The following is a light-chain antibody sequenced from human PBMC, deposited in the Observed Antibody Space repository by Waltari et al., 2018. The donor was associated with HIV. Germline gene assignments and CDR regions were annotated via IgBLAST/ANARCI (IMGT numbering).Light chain of an antibody. CDR1: NSNVGSHH. V-gene: IGLV1-44*01. Sequence: QSVLTQPPSASGTPGRRVTISCSGNNSNVGSHHVTWYRQVPGTAPKLPMFSNNQRPSGGPDRFSGSKSGTSASLAIRGLKSEDEADYYCAARDDSLNAWVFGGGTKVTVL. CDR2: SNN. J-gene: IGLJ3*02. CDR3: AARDDSLNAWV.